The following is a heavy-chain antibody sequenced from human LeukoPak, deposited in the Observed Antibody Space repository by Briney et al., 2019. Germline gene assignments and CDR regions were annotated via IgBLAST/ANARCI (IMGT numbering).Heavy chain of an antibody. D-gene: IGHD2-2*01. J-gene: IGHJ3*02. V-gene: IGHV4-61*02. CDR3: ARHFYCSSITCPSQDGAFDI. CDR2: IYTSGST. Sequence: PSETLSLTCTVSGGSISSGSYYWSWIRQPAGKGLEWIGRIYTSGSTNYNPSLKSRVTISVDTSKNQFSLKLSSVTAADTAVYYCARHFYCSSITCPSQDGAFDIWGQGTMVTVSS. CDR1: GGSISSGSYY.